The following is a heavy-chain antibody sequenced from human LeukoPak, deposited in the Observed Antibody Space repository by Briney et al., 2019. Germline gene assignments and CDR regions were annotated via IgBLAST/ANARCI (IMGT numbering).Heavy chain of an antibody. J-gene: IGHJ4*02. D-gene: IGHD4-17*01. Sequence: SVKASCKASGGTFSSYAISWVRQAPGQGLEWMGRIIPILGIANYAQKFQGRVTITADKSTSTAYMELSSLRSEDTAVYYCVLSTLPTVTNGDYWGQGTLVTVSS. CDR1: GGTFSSYA. CDR2: IIPILGIA. V-gene: IGHV1-69*04. CDR3: VLSTLPTVTNGDY.